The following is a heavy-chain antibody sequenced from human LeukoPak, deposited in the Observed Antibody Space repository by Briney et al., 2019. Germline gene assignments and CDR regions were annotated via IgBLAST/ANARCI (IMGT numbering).Heavy chain of an antibody. CDR1: GFTFSGYD. D-gene: IGHD3-22*01. CDR3: ARDYRPGGAMIVVVTPGVDY. J-gene: IGHJ4*02. CDR2: ISSSSSSI. V-gene: IGHV3-48*01. Sequence: GGSLRLSCAASGFTFSGYDMNWVRQAPGKGLEWVSYISSSSSSIYCADSVKGRFTISRDNAKNSLYLQMNSLRAEDTAVYYCARDYRPGGAMIVVVTPGVDYWGQGTLVTVSS.